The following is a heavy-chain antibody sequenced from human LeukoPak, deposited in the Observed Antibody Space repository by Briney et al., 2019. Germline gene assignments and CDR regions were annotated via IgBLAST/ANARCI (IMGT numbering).Heavy chain of an antibody. CDR3: ASLSSTSCY. V-gene: IGHV4-34*01. Sequence: SETLSLTCAVYGGSFSGYYWGWIRQPPGKGLEWIGEINHSGSTNYNPSLKSRVTISVDTSKNQFSLKLSSVTAADTAVYYCASLSSTSCYWGQGTLVTVSS. CDR2: INHSGST. J-gene: IGHJ4*02. D-gene: IGHD2-2*01. CDR1: GGSFSGYY.